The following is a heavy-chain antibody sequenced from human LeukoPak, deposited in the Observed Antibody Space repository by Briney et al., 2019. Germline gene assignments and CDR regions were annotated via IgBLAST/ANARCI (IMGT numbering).Heavy chain of an antibody. D-gene: IGHD2-2*01. J-gene: IGHJ4*02. CDR3: ARDRRSSYCSSTSCYGAFDY. CDR1: GFTFSSYV. V-gene: IGHV3-30*07. Sequence: GSLRLSCAASGFTFSSYVMHGVRQAPGKGLEWVAVISHDGSNKYYADSVKGRFTISRDNSKNTLYLQMNSLRAEDTAVYYCARDRRSSYCSSTSCYGAFDYWGQGTLVTVSS. CDR2: ISHDGSNK.